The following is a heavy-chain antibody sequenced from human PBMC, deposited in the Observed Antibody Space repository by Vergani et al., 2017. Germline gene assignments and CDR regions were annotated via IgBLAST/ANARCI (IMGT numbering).Heavy chain of an antibody. Sequence: QVQLQESGPGLVKPSETLSLTCAVSGYSISSTYYWGWIRQPPGKGLEWIGSIYHSGSTYNNPSLKSRVTISVDTSKNQFSLKLSSVTAEDTAVYYCARHRGDNDRGGMDVWGQGTTVTVSS. D-gene: IGHD2-21*02. CDR2: IYHSGST. V-gene: IGHV4-38-2*01. CDR3: ARHRGDNDRGGMDV. J-gene: IGHJ6*02. CDR1: GYSISSTYY.